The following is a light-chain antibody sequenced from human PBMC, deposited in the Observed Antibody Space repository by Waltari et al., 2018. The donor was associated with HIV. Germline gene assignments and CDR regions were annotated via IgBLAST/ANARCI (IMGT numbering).Light chain of an antibody. Sequence: QSALTQPPSASGSTGQSVTISCTGTSSDVGGYNYVSWYQQHPGKAPTLMIYEVSKRPSGVPDRFSGSKSGNTASLTVSGLQAEDEADYYCSSYAGSNNLGVFGGGTKLTVL. J-gene: IGLJ2*01. V-gene: IGLV2-8*01. CDR2: EVS. CDR1: SSDVGGYNY. CDR3: SSYAGSNNLGV.